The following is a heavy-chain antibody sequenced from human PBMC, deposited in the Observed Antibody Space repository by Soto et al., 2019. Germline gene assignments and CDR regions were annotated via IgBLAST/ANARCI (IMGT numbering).Heavy chain of an antibody. CDR1: GYTFTSYA. CDR3: ARDFYPALTTGNTPDY. Sequence: ASVKVSCKASGYTFTSYAMHWVRQAPGQRLEWMGWINAGNGNTKYSQKFQGRVTITRDTSASTAYMELSSLRSEDTAVYYCARDFYPALTTGNTPDYWGKGTMVTVSS. V-gene: IGHV1-3*01. D-gene: IGHD4-17*01. J-gene: IGHJ4*02. CDR2: INAGNGNT.